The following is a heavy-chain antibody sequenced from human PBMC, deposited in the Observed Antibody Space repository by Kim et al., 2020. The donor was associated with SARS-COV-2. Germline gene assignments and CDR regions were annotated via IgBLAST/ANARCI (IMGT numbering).Heavy chain of an antibody. Sequence: DSVKGRFTISRDNAKNSLYLQMNSLRAEDTAVYYCARRYYYDSSGYYCDLWGRGTLVTVSS. V-gene: IGHV3-11*03. CDR3: ARRYYYDSSGYYCDL. D-gene: IGHD3-22*01. J-gene: IGHJ2*01.